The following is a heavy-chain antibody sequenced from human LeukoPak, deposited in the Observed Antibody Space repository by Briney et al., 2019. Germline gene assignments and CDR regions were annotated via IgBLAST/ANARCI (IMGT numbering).Heavy chain of an antibody. J-gene: IGHJ4*02. CDR3: ARLVGAGFDY. Sequence: SETLSLTCAVSGYSISSGYYWGWIRQSPGKGLEWIGNINHSGITYNNPPLKSRVTISVDTSKNQFSLKLRSVTAADTAVYYCARLVGAGFDYWGQGTLVTVSS. D-gene: IGHD1-26*01. CDR1: GYSISSGYY. CDR2: INHSGIT. V-gene: IGHV4-38-2*01.